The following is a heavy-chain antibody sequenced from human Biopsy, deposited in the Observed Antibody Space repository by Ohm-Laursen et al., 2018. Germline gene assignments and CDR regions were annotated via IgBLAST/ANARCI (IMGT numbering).Heavy chain of an antibody. CDR1: GFTFRTYG. D-gene: IGHD5/OR15-5a*01. V-gene: IGHV3-30*18. Sequence: SQRLSCTASGFTFRTYGMHWVRLAPGKGLEWVAVISYDQITKHYADSMRDRFTISRDNSKNTLYLQVNSLRAEDTAVYYCAKDLSVYYYYGIDVWGQGTTVTVSS. CDR3: AKDLSVYYYYGIDV. CDR2: ISYDQITK. J-gene: IGHJ6*02.